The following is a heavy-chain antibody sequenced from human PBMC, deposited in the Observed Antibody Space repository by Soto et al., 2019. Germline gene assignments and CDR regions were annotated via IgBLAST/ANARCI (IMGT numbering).Heavy chain of an antibody. D-gene: IGHD6-13*01. CDR1: GFTFSSYE. J-gene: IGHJ4*02. CDR2: ISSSGSAI. CDR3: ARADTTGYSSSWYGGDY. V-gene: IGHV3-48*03. Sequence: GGSLRLSCAASGFTFSSYEMNWVRQAPGKGLEWVSYISSSGSAIYYADSVKGRFTISRDNAKNSLYLQMNSLRAEDTAVYYCARADTTGYSSSWYGGDYWGQGTLVTVSS.